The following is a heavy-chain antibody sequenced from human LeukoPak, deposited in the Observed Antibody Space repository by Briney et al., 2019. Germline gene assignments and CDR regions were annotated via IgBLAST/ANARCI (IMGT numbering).Heavy chain of an antibody. V-gene: IGHV3-48*04. J-gene: IGHJ5*02. Sequence: GGSLRLSCAASGFIFSTYSMNWVRQAPGKGLEWVSYISSNSVTKFYADSVKGRLTIPRDNDKNSLYLQMNSLRAEDTAVYYCARAARHDYANWFDPWGQGTLVTVSS. D-gene: IGHD4-17*01. CDR1: GFIFSTYS. CDR2: ISSNSVTK. CDR3: ARAARHDYANWFDP.